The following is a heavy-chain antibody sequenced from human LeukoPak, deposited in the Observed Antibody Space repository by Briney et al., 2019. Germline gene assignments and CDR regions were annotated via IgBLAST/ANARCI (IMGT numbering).Heavy chain of an antibody. CDR1: GYTFTGYY. D-gene: IGHD6-19*01. CDR2: INPNSGGT. V-gene: IGHV1-2*04. J-gene: IGHJ4*02. Sequence: ASVKVSCKASGYTFTGYYMHWLRQAPGQGLEWMGWINPNSGGTNYAQKFQGWVTMTRDTSISTAYMELSRLRSDDTAVYYCAGCPSGWYLFDYWGQGTLVTVSS. CDR3: AGCPSGWYLFDY.